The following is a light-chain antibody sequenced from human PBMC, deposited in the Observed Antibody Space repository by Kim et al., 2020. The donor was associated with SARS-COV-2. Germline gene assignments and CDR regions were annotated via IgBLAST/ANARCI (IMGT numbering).Light chain of an antibody. J-gene: IGLJ2*01. Sequence: SYELTQPLSVSVALGQTARITCEGNNIGSKNVYWYQQKPGQAPVLVIYRDNIRPSGIPERFSGSNSGSTATLTFSRAQAGDEADYYCQVWDSNTEIFGGGTQLTVL. CDR3: QVWDSNTEI. V-gene: IGLV3-9*01. CDR1: NIGSKN. CDR2: RDN.